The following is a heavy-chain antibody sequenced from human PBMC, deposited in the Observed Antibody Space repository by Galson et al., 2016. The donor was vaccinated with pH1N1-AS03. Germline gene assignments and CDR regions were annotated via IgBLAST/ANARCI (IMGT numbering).Heavy chain of an antibody. V-gene: IGHV3-53*01. CDR1: GFTINNNY. CDR2: IYGGGDT. J-gene: IGHJ4*02. CDR3: AREPWGSTQGEY. Sequence: SLRLSCAASGFTINNNYMSWVRQAPGKGLEWVSVIYGGGDTFYAASVKGRCTISRDNSKNTVYLQMNSRRVEDTAVYYCAREPWGSTQGEYWGQGTLVTVSS. D-gene: IGHD3-16*01.